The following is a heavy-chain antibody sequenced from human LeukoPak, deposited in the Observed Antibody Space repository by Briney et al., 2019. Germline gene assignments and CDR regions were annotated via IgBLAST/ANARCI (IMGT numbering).Heavy chain of an antibody. J-gene: IGHJ4*02. Sequence: HPGGSLRLSCAASGFTFSSYAMSWVRQAPGKGLEWVSTISDSDDSTYYADSVKGRFTISRDNSKNTLYLQMNSLRAEDTAVYYCARRIAVAGTLWHFDYWGQGTLVTVSS. D-gene: IGHD6-19*01. CDR1: GFTFSSYA. V-gene: IGHV3-23*01. CDR3: ARRIAVAGTLWHFDY. CDR2: ISDSDDST.